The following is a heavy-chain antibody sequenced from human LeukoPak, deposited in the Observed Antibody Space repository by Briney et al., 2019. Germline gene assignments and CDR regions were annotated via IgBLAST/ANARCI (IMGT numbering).Heavy chain of an antibody. J-gene: IGHJ4*02. CDR3: ARDFYCDNGECFDN. V-gene: IGHV3-21*01. CDR1: GFTFSSYS. Sequence: GGSLRLSCAASGFTFSSYSMNWARQAPGKGLEWVSSIDTGSTYINYADSVKGRFTISRDNAKNSLYLQMNSLRAEDTAVYYCARDFYCDNGECFDNWGQGTLVAVSS. CDR2: IDTGSTYI. D-gene: IGHD2-8*01.